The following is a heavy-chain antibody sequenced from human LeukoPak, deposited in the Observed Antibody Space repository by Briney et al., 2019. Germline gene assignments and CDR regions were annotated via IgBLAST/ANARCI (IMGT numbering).Heavy chain of an antibody. CDR3: ARRGYCSSTSCYEYWFDP. D-gene: IGHD2-2*01. Sequence: SETLSLTCTVSGGSISSSSYYWGWIRQPPGKGLEWIGIIYYSGSTYYNPSLKSRLTISVDTSKNQFSPKLSSVTATDTAVYYCARRGYCSSTSCYEYWFDPWGQGTLLTVCS. CDR2: IYYSGST. J-gene: IGHJ5*02. CDR1: GGSISSSSYY. V-gene: IGHV4-39*01.